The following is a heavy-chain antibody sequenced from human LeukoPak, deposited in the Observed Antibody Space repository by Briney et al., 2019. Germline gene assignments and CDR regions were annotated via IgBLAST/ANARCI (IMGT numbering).Heavy chain of an antibody. CDR2: ISAYNGNT. J-gene: IGHJ4*02. Sequence: ASVTVSFKSSGYTFTSYGISWVRQAPGQGLEWMGWISAYNGNTNYAQKLQGRVTMTTDTSTSTAYMELRSLRSDDTAVCYCARGDRRDYGDLGDYWGQGTLVTVSS. V-gene: IGHV1-18*01. D-gene: IGHD4-17*01. CDR3: ARGDRRDYGDLGDY. CDR1: GYTFTSYG.